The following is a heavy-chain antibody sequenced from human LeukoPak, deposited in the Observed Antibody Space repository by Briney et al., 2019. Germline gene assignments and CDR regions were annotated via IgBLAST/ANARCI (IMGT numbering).Heavy chain of an antibody. V-gene: IGHV1-69*05. D-gene: IGHD1-1*01. CDR1: GGTFSSYA. CDR2: IIPIFGTA. CDR3: ARGVHQPGSYYYYGMDV. Sequence: SVKVSCKASGGTFSSYAISWVRQAPGQGREWIGGIIPIFGTANYAQKFQGRVTITTDESTSTAYMELSSLRSEDTAVYYCARGVHQPGSYYYYGMDVWGQGTTVTVSS. J-gene: IGHJ6*02.